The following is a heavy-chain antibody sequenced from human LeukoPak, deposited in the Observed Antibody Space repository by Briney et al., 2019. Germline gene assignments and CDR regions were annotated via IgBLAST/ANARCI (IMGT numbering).Heavy chain of an antibody. CDR3: AVFITMVRGATLGYYYYMDV. V-gene: IGHV1-2*02. CDR1: GYTFTGHY. Sequence: ASVKVSCKASGYTFTGHYIHWVRQAPGQGLEWMGWINPNSGGTNYAQKFQGRVTITRNTSISTAYMELSSLRSEDTAVYYCAVFITMVRGATLGYYYYMDVWGKGTTVTISS. CDR2: INPNSGGT. D-gene: IGHD3-10*01. J-gene: IGHJ6*03.